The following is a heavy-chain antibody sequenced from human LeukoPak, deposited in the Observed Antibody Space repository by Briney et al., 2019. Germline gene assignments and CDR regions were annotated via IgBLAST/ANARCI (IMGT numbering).Heavy chain of an antibody. D-gene: IGHD2-2*01. CDR1: GGSFSGYY. CDR2: INHSGST. Sequence: SETLSLTCAVYGGSFSGYYWSWIRQPPGKGLEWIGEINHSGSTNYNPSLKSRVTISVDTSKNQFSLKLSSVTAADTAVYYCARGREDIVVVPAAPRGRRDLPGYWGQGTLVTVSS. J-gene: IGHJ4*02. CDR3: ARGREDIVVVPAAPRGRRDLPGY. V-gene: IGHV4-34*01.